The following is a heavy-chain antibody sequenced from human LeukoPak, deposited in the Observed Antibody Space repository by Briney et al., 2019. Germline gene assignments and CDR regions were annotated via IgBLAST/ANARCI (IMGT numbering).Heavy chain of an antibody. CDR1: GGTFSSYA. D-gene: IGHD3-10*01. V-gene: IGHV1-69*13. CDR2: IIPIFGTA. Sequence: SVKVSCKASGGTFSSYAISWVRQAPGQGLEWMGGIIPIFGTANYAQKFQGRATITADESTSTAYMELSSLRSEDTAVYYCARSPSYGSGSPPNWFDPWGQGTLVTVSS. J-gene: IGHJ5*02. CDR3: ARSPSYGSGSPPNWFDP.